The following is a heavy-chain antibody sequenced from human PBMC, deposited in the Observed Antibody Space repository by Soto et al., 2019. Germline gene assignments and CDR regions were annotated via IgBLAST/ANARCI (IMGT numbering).Heavy chain of an antibody. J-gene: IGHJ6*02. CDR3: ARDIVAARRGDYYYYGMDV. V-gene: IGHV1-18*01. Sequence: ASVKVSCKASGYTFTSYGISWVRQAPGQGLEWVGWISAYNGNTNYAQKLQGRVTMTTDTSTSTAYMELRSLRSDDTAVYYCARDIVAARRGDYYYYGMDVWGQGTTVTVSS. D-gene: IGHD6-6*01. CDR2: ISAYNGNT. CDR1: GYTFTSYG.